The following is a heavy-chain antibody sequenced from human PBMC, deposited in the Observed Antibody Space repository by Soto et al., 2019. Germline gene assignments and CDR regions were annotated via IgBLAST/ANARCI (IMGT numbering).Heavy chain of an antibody. V-gene: IGHV3-33*01. CDR3: ARECGYSGYGPFDY. J-gene: IGHJ4*02. Sequence: QVQLVESGGGVVQPGRSLRLSCAASGFTFSSYGMHWVRQAPGKGLEWVAVIWYDGSNKYYADSVKGRFTISRDNSKNTLYLQMNSLRAEDTSVYYCARECGYSGYGPFDYWGQGTLVTVSS. CDR2: IWYDGSNK. CDR1: GFTFSSYG. D-gene: IGHD5-12*01.